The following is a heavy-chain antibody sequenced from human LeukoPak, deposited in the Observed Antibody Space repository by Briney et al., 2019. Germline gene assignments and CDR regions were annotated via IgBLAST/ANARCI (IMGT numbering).Heavy chain of an antibody. J-gene: IGHJ4*02. Sequence: PGESLKISCQGSGYSFTTYWIGWVRQMPGKGLEWMGIIYPADSDTRYSPSFRGQVTISADKSISTAYLQWSSLKASDTAMYYCATTNTNIATRPLDYWGQGTLVTVSS. CDR2: IYPADSDT. D-gene: IGHD6-6*01. CDR3: ATTNTNIATRPLDY. CDR1: GYSFTTYW. V-gene: IGHV5-51*01.